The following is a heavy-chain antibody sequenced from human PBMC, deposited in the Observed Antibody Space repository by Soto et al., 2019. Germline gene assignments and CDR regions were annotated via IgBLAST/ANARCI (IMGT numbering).Heavy chain of an antibody. V-gene: IGHV1-18*01. CDR1: GYKFISHS. Sequence: QIQLVQSGGEVKKPGASVKVSCKSSGYKFISHSITWVRQAPGQGLEWMGRISAYNGNTNYAQKLQGRVTMTTDTSTNTAYMELRSLRSDDTAVYYCARGAFCGGAPGCRDRDVWGPGTTVTVSS. CDR2: ISAYNGNT. D-gene: IGHD2-21*01. J-gene: IGHJ6*02. CDR3: ARGAFCGGAPGCRDRDV.